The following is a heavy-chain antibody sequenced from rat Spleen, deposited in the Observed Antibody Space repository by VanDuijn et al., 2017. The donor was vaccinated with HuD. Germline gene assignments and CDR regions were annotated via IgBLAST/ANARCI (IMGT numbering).Heavy chain of an antibody. Sequence: EVQLVESDGGLVQPGRSLKLSCAASGFTFSDYYMAWVRQAPTKGLEWVATISYDGSSTYYRDSVKGRFTISRDNAKSTLYLQMDSLRSEDTATYYCARHRVVHYWYFDFWGPGTMVTVSS. CDR2: ISYDGSST. D-gene: IGHD1-1*01. CDR1: GFTFSDYY. CDR3: ARHRVVHYWYFDF. V-gene: IGHV5-29*01. J-gene: IGHJ1*01.